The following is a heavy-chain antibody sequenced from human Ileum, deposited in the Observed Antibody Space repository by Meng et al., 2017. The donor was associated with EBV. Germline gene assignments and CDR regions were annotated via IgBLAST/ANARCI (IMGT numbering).Heavy chain of an antibody. V-gene: IGHV4-4*02. D-gene: IGHD2-8*01. CDR3: ARTGVGLDFDY. CDR2: RYHSGGT. CDR1: GDSMNDNNW. J-gene: IGHJ4*02. Sequence: QGHLCQSGPGVEKPVGTQTLTCGVSGDSMNDNNWWPWVRHPPRKGLWRIGERYHSGGTNYNSSLQSRATISVDMSKKQFSMKLRSVSAADTAVYYCARTGVGLDFDYWGLGTLVTVSS.